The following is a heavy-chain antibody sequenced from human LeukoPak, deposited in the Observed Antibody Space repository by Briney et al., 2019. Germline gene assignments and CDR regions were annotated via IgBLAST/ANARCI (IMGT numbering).Heavy chain of an antibody. Sequence: SETLSLTCAVSGGSISSGGYSWSWIRQPPGKGLEWIGYIYHSGSTYYNPSLKSRVTISVDRSKNQFSLKLSSVTAADTAVYYCARGVYDSSGYYWDYWGQGTLVTVSS. J-gene: IGHJ4*02. CDR2: IYHSGST. V-gene: IGHV4-30-2*01. D-gene: IGHD3-22*01. CDR1: GGSISSGGYS. CDR3: ARGVYDSSGYYWDY.